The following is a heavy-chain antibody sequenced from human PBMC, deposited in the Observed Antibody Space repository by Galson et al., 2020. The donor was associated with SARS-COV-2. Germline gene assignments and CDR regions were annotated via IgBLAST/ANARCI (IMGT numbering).Heavy chain of an antibody. Sequence: SETLSLTCTVSGGSISSSSYYWGWIRQPPGKGLEWIGSIYYSGSTYYNPSLKSRVTISVDTSKNQFSLKLSSVTAADTAVYYCARADMKQWLVLPPSRPNHAFDIWGQGTMVTVSS. D-gene: IGHD6-19*01. CDR1: GGSISSSSYY. V-gene: IGHV4-39*07. CDR3: ARADMKQWLVLPPSRPNHAFDI. CDR2: IYYSGST. J-gene: IGHJ3*02.